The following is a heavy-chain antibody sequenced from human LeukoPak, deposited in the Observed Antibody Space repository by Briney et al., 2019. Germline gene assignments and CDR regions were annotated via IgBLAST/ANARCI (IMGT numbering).Heavy chain of an antibody. V-gene: IGHV3-23*01. CDR1: GFTFSSYA. CDR3: AKSHSETMVRGVITY. Sequence: GSLRLSCAASGFTFSSYAISWVRQAPGKGLEWVSAISGSGGSTYYADSVKGRFTISRDNSKNTLYLQMNSLRAEDTAVYYCAKSHSETMVRGVITYWGQGTLVTVSS. CDR2: ISGSGGST. D-gene: IGHD3-10*01. J-gene: IGHJ4*02.